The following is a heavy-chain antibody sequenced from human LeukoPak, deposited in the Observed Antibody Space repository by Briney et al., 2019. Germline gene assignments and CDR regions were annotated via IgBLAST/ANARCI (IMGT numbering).Heavy chain of an antibody. CDR2: ISAYNGNT. J-gene: IGHJ4*02. D-gene: IGHD1-26*01. CDR3: ARDLDQYSGRFGGFGHDF. V-gene: IGHV1-18*01. CDR1: GYTFTNYG. Sequence: ASVKVSCKASGYTFTNYGINWVRQAPGQGLEWMGWISAYNGNTNYAQKLQGRVTMTTDTSTSTAYMELRSLRSDDTAVYYCARDLDQYSGRFGGFGHDFWGQGTLVTVPS.